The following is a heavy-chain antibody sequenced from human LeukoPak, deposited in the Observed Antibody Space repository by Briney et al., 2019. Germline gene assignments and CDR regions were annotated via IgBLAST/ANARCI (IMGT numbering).Heavy chain of an antibody. V-gene: IGHV3-74*01. D-gene: IGHD6-25*01. J-gene: IGHJ4*02. CDR2: INSDGSTT. Sequence: GGSLRLSCAASGFTFSNYWMHWVRQAPGKGPVWVSRINSDGSTTTYADSVKGRFTISRDNAKNTLYLQMNSLRAEDTAVYYCAREGVAAGTHFDYWGQGTLVTVSS. CDR1: GFTFSNYW. CDR3: AREGVAAGTHFDY.